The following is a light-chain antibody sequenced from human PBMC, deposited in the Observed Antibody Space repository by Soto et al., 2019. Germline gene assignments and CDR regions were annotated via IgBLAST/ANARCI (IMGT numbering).Light chain of an antibody. CDR2: GAS. Sequence: DIQMSQSPSSLSASVGDRVTITCRASQSISSYLNWYQQKPGKAPKLLIHGASSLRSGVPLRFSGSGSGTDFTLTINSLHPEDFATYYCQQANSFPLTFGGGTKVDVK. CDR1: QSISSY. J-gene: IGKJ4*01. V-gene: IGKV1-39*01. CDR3: QQANSFPLT.